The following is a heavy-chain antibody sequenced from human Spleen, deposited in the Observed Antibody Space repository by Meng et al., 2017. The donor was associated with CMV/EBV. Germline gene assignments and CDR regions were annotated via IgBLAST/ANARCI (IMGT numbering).Heavy chain of an antibody. CDR2: INPNSGGT. V-gene: IGHV1-2*02. CDR3: ARGSIAARASTLYYYYYGMDV. J-gene: IGHJ6*02. CDR1: GYTFIDYY. Sequence: ASVKVSCKASGYTFIDYYMHWVRQAPGHGLEWMGWINPNSGGTNYAQKFQGRVTMTRDTSISTAYMELSRLRSDDTAVYYCARGSIAARASTLYYYYYGMDVWGQGTTVTVSS. D-gene: IGHD6-6*01.